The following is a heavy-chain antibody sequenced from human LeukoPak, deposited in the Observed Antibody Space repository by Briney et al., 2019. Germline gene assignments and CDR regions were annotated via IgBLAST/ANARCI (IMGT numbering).Heavy chain of an antibody. J-gene: IGHJ4*02. CDR2: IRRKTDGGTT. V-gene: IGHV3-15*01. Sequence: PGGSLRLSCAASGFTFSNAWMSWVRQAPGKVLECIGRIRRKTDGGTTDYAAPVKGRFTISRDDSKNTLYLQMNFLKAEDTAMYYCTTGGGTSDYWGQGTLVTVSS. CDR1: GFTFSNAW. CDR3: TTGGGTSDY. D-gene: IGHD3-16*01.